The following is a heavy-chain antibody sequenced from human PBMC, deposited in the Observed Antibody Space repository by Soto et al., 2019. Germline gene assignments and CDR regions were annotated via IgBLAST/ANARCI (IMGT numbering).Heavy chain of an antibody. D-gene: IGHD6-13*01. CDR3: TTHNTGRSYSWYALDY. CDR1: GFTFSKAW. Sequence: EVQLVESGGGLVKPGGSLRLSCAASGFTFSKAWMNWVRQAPGKGLEWVAHIKTKADGGPTDHAAPVKGRFTISRDDSQNTLYLQMNSLKTEDTVVYYGTTHNTGRSYSWYALDYGGQGTLVTVSS. CDR2: IKTKADGGPT. V-gene: IGHV3-15*07. J-gene: IGHJ4*02.